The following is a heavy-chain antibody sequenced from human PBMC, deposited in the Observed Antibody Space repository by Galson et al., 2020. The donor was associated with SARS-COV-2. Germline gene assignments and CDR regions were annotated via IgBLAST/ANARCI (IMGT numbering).Heavy chain of an antibody. J-gene: IGHJ5*02. D-gene: IGHD3-3*01. V-gene: IGHV4-4*07. Sequence: SETLSLTCTASGGSISSYSRSWIRQPAGKGLEWIGRIYTSGSTNYNPSLKSRVTMSVDTSKNQFSQKLSSVTAADTAVYYCAQGQWLLSWGQGTLVTVSS. CDR2: IYTSGST. CDR3: AQGQWLLS. CDR1: GGSISSYS.